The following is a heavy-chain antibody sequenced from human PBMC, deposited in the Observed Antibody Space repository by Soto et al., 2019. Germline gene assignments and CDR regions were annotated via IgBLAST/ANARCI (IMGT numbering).Heavy chain of an antibody. CDR1: GFTFDDYA. V-gene: IGHV3-9*01. J-gene: IGHJ4*02. Sequence: EVQLVESGGGLVQPGRSLRLSCAASGFTFDDYAMHWVRQAPGKGLEWVSGISWNSGSIGYADSVKGRFTISRDNAKNSLYLQMNSLRAEDTALYYCAKVVIDSSGWYPYCFDYWGQGTLVTVSS. CDR2: ISWNSGSI. D-gene: IGHD6-19*01. CDR3: AKVVIDSSGWYPYCFDY.